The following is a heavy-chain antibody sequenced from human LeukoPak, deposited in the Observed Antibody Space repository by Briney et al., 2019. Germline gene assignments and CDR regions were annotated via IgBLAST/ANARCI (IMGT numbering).Heavy chain of an antibody. V-gene: IGHV1-2*02. Sequence: GASVKVSCKASGSTLTGHYMHWVRQAPGQGLEWMGWINPNSGGTHYAQKFQGRVALTRDTSISTAYMELSRLRSDDTAMYYCARDQVPITAALTNWFDPWGQGTLVTVSS. D-gene: IGHD6-13*01. CDR2: INPNSGGT. CDR1: GSTLTGHY. CDR3: ARDQVPITAALTNWFDP. J-gene: IGHJ5*02.